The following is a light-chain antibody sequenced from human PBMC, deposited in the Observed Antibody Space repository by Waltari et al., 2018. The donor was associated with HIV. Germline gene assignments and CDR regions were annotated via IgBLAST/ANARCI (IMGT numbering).Light chain of an antibody. CDR1: SLRSYY. V-gene: IGLV3-19*01. CDR3: NSRDSSGNRV. Sequence: SSELTQDPAVSVALGQTVRITCQGDSLRSYYASWYQQKPGQAPVLVIYGKNHRPSGIPDRFSGSSSGNTASLTSTGAQAEDEADYYCNSRDSSGNRVFGGGTKLTVL. J-gene: IGLJ3*02. CDR2: GKN.